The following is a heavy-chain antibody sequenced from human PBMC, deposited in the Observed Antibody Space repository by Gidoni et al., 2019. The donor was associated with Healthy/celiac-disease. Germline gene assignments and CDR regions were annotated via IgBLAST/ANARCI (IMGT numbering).Heavy chain of an antibody. CDR1: GGSISSYY. V-gene: IGHV4-59*08. CDR3: ARLSTEWYFDL. CDR2: IYYSGST. Sequence: QVQLQESGPGLVKPSETLSLTCTVSGGSISSYYWSWIRQPPGKGLEWIGYIYYSGSTNYNPSLKSRVTISVDTSKNQFSLKLSSVTAADTAVYYCARLSTEWYFDLWGRGTLVTVSS. J-gene: IGHJ2*01.